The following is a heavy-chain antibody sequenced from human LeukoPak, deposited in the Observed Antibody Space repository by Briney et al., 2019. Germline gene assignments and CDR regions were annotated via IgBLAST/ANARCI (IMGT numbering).Heavy chain of an antibody. J-gene: IGHJ6*02. CDR3: ARNGGELPPGPLDYYYGMDV. Sequence: PGGSLRLSCAASGFTFGAYGMSWVRHAPGKGLEWVSGINWNGGSTFYADSVKGRFTISRDNAKNSLYLQMNSLRAEDTALYHCARNGGELPPGPLDYYYGMDVWGQGTTVTVSS. CDR1: GFTFGAYG. D-gene: IGHD1-26*01. V-gene: IGHV3-20*01. CDR2: INWNGGST.